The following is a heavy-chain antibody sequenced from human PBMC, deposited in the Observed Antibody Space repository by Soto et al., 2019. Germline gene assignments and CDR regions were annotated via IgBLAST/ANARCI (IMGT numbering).Heavy chain of an antibody. J-gene: IGHJ4*02. CDR1: GFTFSSYS. D-gene: IGHD6-19*01. CDR3: ARDAPGYSSGWKGY. CDR2: ISSSSSTI. V-gene: IGHV3-48*01. Sequence: EVQLVESGGGLVQPGGSLRLSCAASGFTFSSYSMNWVRQAPGKGLAWVSYISSSSSTIYYADSVKGRFTISRDNAKNSLYLQMNSLRAEDTAVYYCARDAPGYSSGWKGYWGQGTLVTVSS.